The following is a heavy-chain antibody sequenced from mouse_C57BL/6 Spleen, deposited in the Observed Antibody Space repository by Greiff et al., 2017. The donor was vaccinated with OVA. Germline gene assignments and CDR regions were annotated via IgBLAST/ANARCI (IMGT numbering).Heavy chain of an antibody. CDR1: GYTFTDYY. J-gene: IGHJ1*03. CDR2: IYPGSGNT. V-gene: IGHV1-76*01. Sequence: QVQLQQSGAELVRPGASVKLSCKASGYTFTDYYINWVKQRPGQGLEWIARIYPGSGNTYYNEKFKGKATLTAEKSSSTAYMQLSSLTSEDSAVYFCAYGRGYFDVWGTGTTVTVSS. CDR3: AYGRGYFDV. D-gene: IGHD1-1*01.